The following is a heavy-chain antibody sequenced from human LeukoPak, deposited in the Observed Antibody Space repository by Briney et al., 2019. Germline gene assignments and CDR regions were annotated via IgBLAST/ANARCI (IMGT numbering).Heavy chain of an antibody. CDR3: ARGFVRYSSSWDYFDY. CDR1: GFTVSTNY. J-gene: IGHJ4*02. Sequence: SGGSLRLSCAASGFTVSTNYMSWVRQAPGKGLEWVSVIYSGGSTYYADSAKGRFTISRDNSKNTLYLQMNSLRAEDTAMYYCARGFVRYSSSWDYFDYWGQGTLVTVSS. D-gene: IGHD6-13*01. CDR2: IYSGGST. V-gene: IGHV3-66*01.